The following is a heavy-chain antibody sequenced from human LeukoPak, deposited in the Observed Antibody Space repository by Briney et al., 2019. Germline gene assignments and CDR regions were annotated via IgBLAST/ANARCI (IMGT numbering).Heavy chain of an antibody. CDR3: ARVEGGCYFNQFDQ. V-gene: IGHV3-74*01. CDR1: GFTFSSYW. J-gene: IGHJ4*02. CDR2: IKNDGSST. Sequence: GGSLRLSCVASGFTFSSYWMHWVRHTPEKGLAWVSRIKNDGSSTDYADSVKGRFTISRDNARNTLYLQMNSLKAEDTATYYCARVEGGCYFNQFDQWGQGTLVTVSS. D-gene: IGHD1-26*01.